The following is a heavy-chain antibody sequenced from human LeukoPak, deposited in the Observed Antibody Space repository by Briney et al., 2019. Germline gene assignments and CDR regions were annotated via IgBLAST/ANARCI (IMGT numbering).Heavy chain of an antibody. V-gene: IGHV4-34*01. Sequence: SETLSLTCAVYGGSFSGYYWSWIRQPPGKGLEWIGEINHSGSTNYNPSLKSRVTISVDTSKNQFSLKVSSVTAADTALYCCARSPYSSGPYYYYMDVWGKGTTVTISS. CDR3: ARSPYSSGPYYYYMDV. CDR2: INHSGST. D-gene: IGHD6-19*01. J-gene: IGHJ6*03. CDR1: GGSFSGYY.